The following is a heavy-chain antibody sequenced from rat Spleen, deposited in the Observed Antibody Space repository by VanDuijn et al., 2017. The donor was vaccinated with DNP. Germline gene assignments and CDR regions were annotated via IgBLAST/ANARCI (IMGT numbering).Heavy chain of an antibody. Sequence: EVQLQESGPGLVKPSQSLSLTCSVTGYSITSSYRWNWIRKFPGNKLEWMGNMNSAGSTNYNPSLKSRISITRDTSKNQFFLQVYSVTPEETATYYCARWTRYFDYWGQGVMVTVSS. V-gene: IGHV3-3*01. CDR2: MNSAGST. CDR1: GYSITSSYR. CDR3: ARWTRYFDY. D-gene: IGHD1-4*01. J-gene: IGHJ2*01.